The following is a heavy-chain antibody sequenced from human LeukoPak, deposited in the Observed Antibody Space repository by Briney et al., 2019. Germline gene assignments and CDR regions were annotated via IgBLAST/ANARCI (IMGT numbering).Heavy chain of an antibody. CDR3: ARALYRAMIVVVIGY. J-gene: IGHJ4*02. CDR1: GFTFSNYW. Sequence: GGSLRLSYTASGFTFSNYWMSWVRQAPGKGLEWVANIKQDGSEKYYVDSVKGRFTISRDNAKNSLYLQMNSLRAEDTAVYYCARALYRAMIVVVIGYWGQGTLVTVSS. CDR2: IKQDGSEK. V-gene: IGHV3-7*01. D-gene: IGHD3-22*01.